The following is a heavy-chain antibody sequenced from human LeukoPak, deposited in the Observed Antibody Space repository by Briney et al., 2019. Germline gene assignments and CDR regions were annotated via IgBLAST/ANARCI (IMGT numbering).Heavy chain of an antibody. CDR1: GFTFSSYE. CDR2: ISSSGSTI. D-gene: IGHD4-17*01. CDR3: ARVSCYGDYEDAFDI. Sequence: GGSLRLSCAASGFTFSSYEMNWVRQAPGKGLEWVSYISSSGSTIYCADSVKGRFTISRDNAKNSLYLQMNSLRAEDTAVYYCARVSCYGDYEDAFDIWGQGTMVTVSS. V-gene: IGHV3-48*03. J-gene: IGHJ3*02.